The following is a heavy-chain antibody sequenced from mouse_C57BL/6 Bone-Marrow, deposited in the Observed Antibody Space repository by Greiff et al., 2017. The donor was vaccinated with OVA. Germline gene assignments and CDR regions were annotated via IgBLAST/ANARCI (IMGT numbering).Heavy chain of an antibody. Sequence: VQLQQSGPVLVKPGASVKMSCKASGHTFTDYYMNWVKQSHGKSLEWIGVINPYNGGTSYNQKFKGKATLTVDKSSSTAYMELNSLTSEDSAVYYCARSGYGSSYAWFAYWGQGTLVTVSA. CDR1: GHTFTDYY. V-gene: IGHV1-19*01. CDR3: ARSGYGSSYAWFAY. J-gene: IGHJ3*01. D-gene: IGHD1-1*01. CDR2: INPYNGGT.